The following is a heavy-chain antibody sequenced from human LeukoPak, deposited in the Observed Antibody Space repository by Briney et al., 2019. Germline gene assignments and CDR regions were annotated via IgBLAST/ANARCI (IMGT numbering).Heavy chain of an antibody. CDR2: IIPILGIA. Sequence: GSSVKVSCKASGGTFSSHTISWVRQAPGQGLEWMGRIIPILGIANYAQKFQGRVTITADKSTSTAYMELSSLRSEDTAVYYCARLEWELPLDYWGQGTLVTVSS. CDR3: ARLEWELPLDY. CDR1: GGTFSSHT. D-gene: IGHD1-26*01. V-gene: IGHV1-69*02. J-gene: IGHJ4*02.